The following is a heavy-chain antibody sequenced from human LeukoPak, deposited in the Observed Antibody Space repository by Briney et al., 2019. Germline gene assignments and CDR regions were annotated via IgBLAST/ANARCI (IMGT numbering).Heavy chain of an antibody. Sequence: GRSLRLSCAASGFTFSSYGMHWVRQAPGKGLEWVAVISYDGSNKYYGDSVKGRFTISRDNSKNTLYLQMNSLRAEDTAVYYCAKDLRIAVTWFGYWGQGALVTVSS. CDR3: AKDLRIAVTWFGY. D-gene: IGHD6-19*01. J-gene: IGHJ4*02. CDR1: GFTFSSYG. CDR2: ISYDGSNK. V-gene: IGHV3-30*18.